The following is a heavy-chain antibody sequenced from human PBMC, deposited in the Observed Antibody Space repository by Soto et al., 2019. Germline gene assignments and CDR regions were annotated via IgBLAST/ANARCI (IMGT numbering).Heavy chain of an antibody. CDR1: GGTLSSYA. Sequence: SVKVSCKASGGTLSSYAISWVRQAPGQGLEWMGGIIPIFGTANYAQKFQGRVTITADESTSTAYMELSSLRSEDTAVYYCATASSSSWHPKVDYYGMDVWGQGTTVTVSS. CDR2: IIPIFGTA. D-gene: IGHD6-13*01. V-gene: IGHV1-69*13. CDR3: ATASSSSWHPKVDYYGMDV. J-gene: IGHJ6*02.